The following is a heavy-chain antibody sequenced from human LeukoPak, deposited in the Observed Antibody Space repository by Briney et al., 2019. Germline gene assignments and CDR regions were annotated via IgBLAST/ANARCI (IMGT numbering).Heavy chain of an antibody. Sequence: GESLRLSCAASGFTFSSYGMHWVRQAPGKGLEWVAFIRYDGSNKYYADSVKGRFTISRDNSKNTLYLQMNSLRAEDTAVYYCAKAAAGTCSGARCYYFDSWGQGTPVTVSS. D-gene: IGHD2-15*01. CDR2: IRYDGSNK. CDR1: GFTFSSYG. CDR3: AKAAAGTCSGARCYYFDS. J-gene: IGHJ4*02. V-gene: IGHV3-30*02.